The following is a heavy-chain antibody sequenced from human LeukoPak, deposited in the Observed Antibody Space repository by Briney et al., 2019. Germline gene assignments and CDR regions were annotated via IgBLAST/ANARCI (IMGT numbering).Heavy chain of an antibody. CDR2: ISSSSSYI. V-gene: IGHV3-21*01. D-gene: IGHD3-3*01. CDR3: ARDRHDFWSGHDF. Sequence: GGSPRLSCATSGFSFINHCMNWVRQAPGKGLEWVSSISSSSSYIYYADSVKGRFTISRDNAKNSLYLQMNSLRAEDTAVYYCARDRHDFWSGHDFWGQGTVVTVSS. CDR1: GFSFINHC. J-gene: IGHJ4*02.